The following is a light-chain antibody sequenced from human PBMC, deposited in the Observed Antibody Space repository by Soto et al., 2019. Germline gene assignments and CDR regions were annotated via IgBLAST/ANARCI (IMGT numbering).Light chain of an antibody. CDR2: GAI. V-gene: IGKV1-39*01. CDR1: QTIRNY. Sequence: DIQMTQSPSSLSASVGDRVTITCRASQTIRNYLNWYQQKPGKAPKLLIYGAINLHSGVPSRFSGSGSGTDFTLTTSSLQPEDFATYYCQQSYSTPAWTFGQGTKVEIK. J-gene: IGKJ1*01. CDR3: QQSYSTPAWT.